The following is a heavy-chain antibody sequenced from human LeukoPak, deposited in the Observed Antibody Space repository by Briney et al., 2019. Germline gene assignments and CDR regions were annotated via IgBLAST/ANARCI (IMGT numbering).Heavy chain of an antibody. V-gene: IGHV3-66*02. CDR1: GFTVSSNY. D-gene: IGHD2-2*01. J-gene: IGHJ4*02. CDR3: ARMNIYCSSTSCYPYYFDY. Sequence: PGGSLRLSCAASGFTVSSNYMSWVRQAPGKGLEWVSVIYSGGSTYYADSVKDRFTISRDNSKNTLYLQMNSLRAEDTAVYYCARMNIYCSSTSCYPYYFDYRGQGTLVTVSS. CDR2: IYSGGST.